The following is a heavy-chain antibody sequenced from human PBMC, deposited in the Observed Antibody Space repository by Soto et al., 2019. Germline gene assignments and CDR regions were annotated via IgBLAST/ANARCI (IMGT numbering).Heavy chain of an antibody. V-gene: IGHV4-4*02. D-gene: IGHD6-19*01. CDR3: ANTIAVAGDNWFDP. Sequence: QVQLQESGPGLVKPSGTLSLTCAVSGGSISSSNWWSWVRQPPGKGLEWIGEIDHSGSTNYNPSLKSRVTISVDKSKNQFSLKLSSVTAADTAVYYCANTIAVAGDNWFDPWGQGTLVTVSS. CDR2: IDHSGST. CDR1: GGSISSSNW. J-gene: IGHJ5*02.